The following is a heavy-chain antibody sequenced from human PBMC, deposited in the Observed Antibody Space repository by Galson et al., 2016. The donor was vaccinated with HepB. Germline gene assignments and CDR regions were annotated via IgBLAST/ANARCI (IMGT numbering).Heavy chain of an antibody. CDR2: IDGKDDTT. J-gene: IGHJ4*02. Sequence: LRLSCAASGFTFSSSSMSWVRQAPGKGLEWVSSIDGKDDTTYYADSVKGRFTISRDSSKNILSLQMNSLRADDTAVYYCAKGGDSDNWGQGTLVTVSS. CDR1: GFTFSSSS. CDR3: AKGGDSDN. V-gene: IGHV3-23*01. D-gene: IGHD2-21*02.